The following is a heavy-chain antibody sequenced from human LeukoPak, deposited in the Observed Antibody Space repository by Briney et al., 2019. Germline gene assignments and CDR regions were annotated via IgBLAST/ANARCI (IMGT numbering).Heavy chain of an antibody. CDR2: TYYRSNWYN. J-gene: IGHJ4*02. Sequence: SQTPSLTCAISGDSVSSNSAAWNWIRQSPSRGLEWLGRTYYRSNWYNDYALSVKSRIIIYPHTSKNQFSLQLNSVTPADTAVYYCARGTGTFDYWGQGTLVTVSS. V-gene: IGHV6-1*01. D-gene: IGHD1-7*01. CDR3: ARGTGTFDY. CDR1: GDSVSSNSAA.